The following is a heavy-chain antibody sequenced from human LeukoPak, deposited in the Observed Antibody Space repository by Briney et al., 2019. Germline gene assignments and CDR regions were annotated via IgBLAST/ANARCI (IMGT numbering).Heavy chain of an antibody. Sequence: GGSLRLSCEPSGFITVNAWMNWVRQAPGKGLEWVSYISSGSSSIYYADSVKGRFTVSRDNAKNSLYLQMNSLRDEDTAVYYCARGPYYFDYWGQGTLVTISS. CDR1: GFITVNAW. CDR2: ISSGSSSI. V-gene: IGHV3-48*02. J-gene: IGHJ4*02. CDR3: ARGPYYFDY.